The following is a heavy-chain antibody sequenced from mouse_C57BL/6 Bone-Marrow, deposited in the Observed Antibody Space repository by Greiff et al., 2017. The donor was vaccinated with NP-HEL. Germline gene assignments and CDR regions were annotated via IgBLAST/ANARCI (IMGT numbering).Heavy chain of an antibody. Sequence: EVQLQQSGPVLVKPGASVKMSCKASGYTFTDYYMNWVKQSHGKSLEWIGVINPYNGGTSYNQKFKGKATLTVDESSSTAYMELNSLTSEDSAVYYCARNYYYGSSPGWFAYWGQGTLVTVSA. D-gene: IGHD1-1*01. J-gene: IGHJ3*01. V-gene: IGHV1-19*01. CDR1: GYTFTDYY. CDR3: ARNYYYGSSPGWFAY. CDR2: INPYNGGT.